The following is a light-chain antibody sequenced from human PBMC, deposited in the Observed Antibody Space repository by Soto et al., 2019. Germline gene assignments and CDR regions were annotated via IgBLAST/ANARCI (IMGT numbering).Light chain of an antibody. CDR2: DVS. CDR3: SSYTSSSTYV. Sequence: QAVLTQPPSVSGSPGQSVAISCTGTSSDVGSSNGVSWYQQPPGTAPKLMIYDVSNRPSGVPDRFSGSKSGNTASLTISGLQAEDEADYYCSSYTSSSTYVFGTGTKVTVL. CDR1: SSDVGSSNG. J-gene: IGLJ1*01. V-gene: IGLV2-18*02.